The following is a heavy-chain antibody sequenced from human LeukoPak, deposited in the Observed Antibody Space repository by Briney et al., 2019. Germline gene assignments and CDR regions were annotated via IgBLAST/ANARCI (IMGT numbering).Heavy chain of an antibody. D-gene: IGHD2-21*02. J-gene: IGHJ3*02. Sequence: PSETLSLTCTVSGGSISTYYWSWIRQPPGKGLEWIGYVYYSGSTNYNPSLKSRVTISVDTSKNQFSLKLSSVTAADTAVYYCARRSVMTAINFNAFDIWGQGTMVTVSS. CDR1: GGSISTYY. V-gene: IGHV4-59*08. CDR2: VYYSGST. CDR3: ARRSVMTAINFNAFDI.